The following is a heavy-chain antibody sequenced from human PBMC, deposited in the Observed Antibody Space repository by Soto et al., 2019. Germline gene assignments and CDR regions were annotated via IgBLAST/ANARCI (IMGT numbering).Heavy chain of an antibody. CDR1: GFTFSNFA. D-gene: IGHD6-19*01. J-gene: IGHJ4*02. CDR3: SVAQNGY. CDR2: MSFDGKNE. V-gene: IGHV3-30*03. Sequence: QVHLVESGGGVVQPGGSLRLSCAASGFTFSNFAAHWVRQSPGKGLEWVAFMSFDGKNEDYADSLRGRFNISRDNSKNTLHLQMNSLRPEDTAMYYCSVAQNGYWGQGTLVTVS.